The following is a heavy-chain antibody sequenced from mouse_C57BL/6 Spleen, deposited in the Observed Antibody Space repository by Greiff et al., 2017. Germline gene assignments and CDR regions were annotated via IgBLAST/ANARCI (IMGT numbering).Heavy chain of an antibody. D-gene: IGHD2-5*01. V-gene: IGHV1-42*01. J-gene: IGHJ4*01. CDR3: AYSNYDAMDY. Sequence: DVQLQESGPELVKPGASVKISCKASGYSFTGYYMNWVKQSPEKSLEWIGEINPSTGGTTYNQKFKAKATLTVDKSSSTAYMQLKSLTSEDAAVYYCAYSNYDAMDYWGQGTSVTVSS. CDR1: GYSFTGYY. CDR2: INPSTGGT.